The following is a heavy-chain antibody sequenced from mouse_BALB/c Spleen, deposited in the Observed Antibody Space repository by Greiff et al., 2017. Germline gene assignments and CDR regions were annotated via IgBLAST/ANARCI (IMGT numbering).Heavy chain of an antibody. CDR3: TRPYGSRGAWFAY. V-gene: IGHV1-15*01. CDR1: GYTFTDYE. J-gene: IGHJ3*01. Sequence: QVQLQQSGAELVRPGASVTLSCKASGYTFTDYEMHWVKQTPVHGLEWIGAIDPETGGTAYNQKFKGKATLTADKSSSTAYMELRSLTSEDSAVYYCTRPYGSRGAWFAYWGQGTLVTVSA. CDR2: IDPETGGT. D-gene: IGHD1-1*01.